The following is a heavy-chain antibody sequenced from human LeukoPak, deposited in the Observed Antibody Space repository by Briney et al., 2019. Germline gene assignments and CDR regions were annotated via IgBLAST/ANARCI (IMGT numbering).Heavy chain of an antibody. CDR2: ISYDGSNK. J-gene: IGHJ4*02. D-gene: IGHD5-12*01. CDR1: GLTFSSYA. V-gene: IGHV3-30*04. CDR3: AKGGLLVASFDY. Sequence: GGSLRLSCAASGLTFSSYAMHWVRQAPGKGLEWVAVISYDGSNKYYADSVKGRFTISRDNSKNTLHLQMNSLRAEDTAVYYCAKGGLLVASFDYWGQGTLVTVSS.